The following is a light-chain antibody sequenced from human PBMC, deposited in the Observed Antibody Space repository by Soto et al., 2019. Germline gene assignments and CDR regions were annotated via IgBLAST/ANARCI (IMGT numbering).Light chain of an antibody. J-gene: IGKJ4*01. V-gene: IGKV3-15*01. CDR1: ENVYNN. CDR2: DAS. Sequence: EIVMTQSPATLSVSPGEGATLSCKASENVYNNLAWYQQRPGQPPRLLIYDASTRATGISARFSGSGYGTAFTLTISSLQSEDFAVYFCQQCKNWPLTFGGGTKGEIK. CDR3: QQCKNWPLT.